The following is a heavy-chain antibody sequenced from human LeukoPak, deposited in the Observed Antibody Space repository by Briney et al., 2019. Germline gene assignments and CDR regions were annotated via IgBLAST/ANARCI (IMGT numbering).Heavy chain of an antibody. Sequence: SETLSLTCTVSGGSISSYYWSWIRQPPGKGLEWIGYIYYSGSTNYNPSLKSRVTISVDTSKNQFSLKLSSVTAADTAVYYCARVVGGDYVYYYYYMDVWGKGTTVTISS. D-gene: IGHD2-21*02. CDR3: ARVVGGDYVYYYYYMDV. J-gene: IGHJ6*03. CDR1: GGSISSYY. CDR2: IYYSGST. V-gene: IGHV4-59*01.